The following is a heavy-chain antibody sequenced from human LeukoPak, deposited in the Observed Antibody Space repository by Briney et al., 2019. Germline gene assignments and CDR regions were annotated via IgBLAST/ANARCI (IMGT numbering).Heavy chain of an antibody. CDR1: GFTFSSYG. V-gene: IGHV3-30*03. Sequence: GGSLRLSCAASGFTFSSYGMHWVRQAPGKGLEWVAVISYDGSNKYYADSVKGRFTISRDNSKNTLYLQMGSLRAEDMAVYYCARVQGYYDFWSGPFDYWGQGTLVTVSS. D-gene: IGHD3-3*01. CDR2: ISYDGSNK. J-gene: IGHJ4*02. CDR3: ARVQGYYDFWSGPFDY.